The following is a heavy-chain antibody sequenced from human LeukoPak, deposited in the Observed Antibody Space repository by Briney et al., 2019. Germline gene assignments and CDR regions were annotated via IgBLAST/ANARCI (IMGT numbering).Heavy chain of an antibody. CDR3: ARDFDMGITPGDDFDF. CDR1: GFSFSKYW. CDR2: IKEDGTYR. V-gene: IGHV3-74*01. D-gene: IGHD3-9*01. J-gene: IGHJ4*02. Sequence: AGGSLRLSCAASGFSFSKYWMHWVRHTPGEGLVWVARIKEDGTYRSYADSVKGRLTISRDNARNTVFLQMSSLRVEDTAVYYCARDFDMGITPGDDFDFWGQGTLVTVSS.